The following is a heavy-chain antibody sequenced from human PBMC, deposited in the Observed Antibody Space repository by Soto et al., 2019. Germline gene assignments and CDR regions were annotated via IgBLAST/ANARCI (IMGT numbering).Heavy chain of an antibody. CDR2: LSGSGGTT. CDR1: GVTFSNYA. Sequence: PGGSLRLSCTVSGVTFSNYAMNWVRQALGKGLEWVSSLSGSGGTTYYADSVKGRFIISRDNSKNTLYLLMNSLRAEDTALYYCAKQRADYGSGADRDFYASWGQGSLVTVSS. V-gene: IGHV3-23*01. CDR3: AKQRADYGSGADRDFYAS. J-gene: IGHJ5*02. D-gene: IGHD3-10*01.